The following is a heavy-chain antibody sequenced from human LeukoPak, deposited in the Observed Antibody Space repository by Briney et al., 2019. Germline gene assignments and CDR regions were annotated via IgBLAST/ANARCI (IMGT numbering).Heavy chain of an antibody. V-gene: IGHV4-39*01. D-gene: IGHD3-3*01. J-gene: IGHJ4*02. CDR1: GGSITSSSYY. CDR3: ARHHKRVSGVVSGTVDY. CDR2: IYYSGST. Sequence: SETLSLTCTVSGGSITSSSYYWGWIRQPPGKGLEWIGSIYYSGSTYYNPSLKSRVTISVDTSKSQFSLKLSSVTDPDTAVYYCARHHKRVSGVVSGTVDYWGQGTLVTVSS.